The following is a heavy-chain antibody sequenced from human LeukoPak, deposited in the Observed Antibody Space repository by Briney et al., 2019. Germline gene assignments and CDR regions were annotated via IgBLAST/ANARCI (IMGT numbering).Heavy chain of an antibody. D-gene: IGHD2-8*01. V-gene: IGHV3-23*01. CDR3: AQREIVPRELGQYMDV. Sequence: GGSLRLSCEGSGFTLRSSYMNWVRQSPGKGLEWVSGISGSTGRTNYADSVRGWFTPSRDNSRNTQYLQMGSRRDEKAAVYYGAQREIVPRELGQYMDVWGRGTTVTVS. CDR1: GFTLRSSY. J-gene: IGHJ6*03. CDR2: ISGSTGRT.